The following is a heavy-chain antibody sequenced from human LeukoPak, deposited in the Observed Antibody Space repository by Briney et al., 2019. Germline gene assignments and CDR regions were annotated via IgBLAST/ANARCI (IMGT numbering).Heavy chain of an antibody. Sequence: SVTVSFTSSAGTFIIYAISWVRQPPGQGLEWVGGIIPIFGTANYAQKFQGRVTITADKSPRTAYMEMSSLRSEDTAVYYCAGGYCSGGSCYANENAFDIWGQGRMVTVSS. CDR2: IIPIFGTA. CDR1: AGTFIIYA. V-gene: IGHV1-69*06. J-gene: IGHJ3*02. CDR3: AGGYCSGGSCYANENAFDI. D-gene: IGHD2-15*01.